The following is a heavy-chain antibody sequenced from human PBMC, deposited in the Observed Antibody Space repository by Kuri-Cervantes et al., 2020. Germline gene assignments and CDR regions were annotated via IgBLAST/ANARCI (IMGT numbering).Heavy chain of an antibody. CDR1: GFTFSSYG. CDR2: ISYDGSNK. CDR3: NYYGSGSYFSDAFDI. J-gene: IGHJ3*02. V-gene: IGHV3-30*03. D-gene: IGHD3-10*01. Sequence: GGSLRLSCAASGFTFSSYGMHWVRQAPGKGLEWVAVISYDGSNKYYADSVKGRFTISRDNSKNTLYLQMNSLRAEDTAVYYCNYYGSGSYFSDAFDIWGQGTMVTVSS.